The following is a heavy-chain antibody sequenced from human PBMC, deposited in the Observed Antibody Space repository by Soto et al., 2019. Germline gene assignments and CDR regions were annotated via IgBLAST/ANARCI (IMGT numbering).Heavy chain of an antibody. V-gene: IGHV4-30-2*01. CDR1: GGSISSGGYS. CDR2: IYHSGST. CDR3: ARGDYGDYFDY. J-gene: IGHJ4*02. Sequence: TLSLTCAVSGGSISSGGYSWSWIRQPPGKGLEWIGYIYHSGSTYYNPSLKSRVTISVDRSKNQFSLKLSSVTAADTAVYYCARGDYGDYFDYWGQGTLVTVSS. D-gene: IGHD4-17*01.